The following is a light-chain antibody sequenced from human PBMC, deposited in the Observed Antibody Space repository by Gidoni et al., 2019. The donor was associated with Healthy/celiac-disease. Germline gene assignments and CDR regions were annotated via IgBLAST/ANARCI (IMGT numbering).Light chain of an antibody. J-gene: IGLJ2*01. V-gene: IGLV3-21*03. CDR3: QVWDSSSDHVV. CDR1: NIGSKS. Sequence: SYVPSQHPPVPPPPGKTARITCGGKNIGSKSVHWYQQKPGQAPVLVVYDDSDRPSGIPERFSGSNSGNTATLTISRVEAGDEADYYCQVWDSSSDHVVFGGGTKLTVL. CDR2: DDS.